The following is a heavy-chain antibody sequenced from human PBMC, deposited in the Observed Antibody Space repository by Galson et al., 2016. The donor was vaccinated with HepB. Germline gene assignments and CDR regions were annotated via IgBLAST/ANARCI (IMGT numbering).Heavy chain of an antibody. CDR2: VYYSGST. J-gene: IGHJ5*02. CDR1: GDSMTNYY. Sequence: ETLSLTCIVSGDSMTNYYWSWIRQPPGKGLEWIGYVYYSGSTNYNPSLKSRVTISVDTSKSQFSLKMSSVTAADTALYYCARRDIGYGRLDPWGQGVLVTVSS. V-gene: IGHV4-59*08. CDR3: ARRDIGYGRLDP. D-gene: IGHD2-15*01.